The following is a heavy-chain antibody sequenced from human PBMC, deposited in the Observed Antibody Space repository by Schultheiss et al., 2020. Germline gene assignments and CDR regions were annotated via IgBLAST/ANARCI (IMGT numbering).Heavy chain of an antibody. Sequence: GESLKISCKASGYTFTGYYMHWVRQAPGQGLEWVGMINPSDGSTTYAQKFQGRVTITADKSTSTAYMELSSLRSEDTAVYYCARLYSPPQGGNYFQHWGQGTLVTVSS. CDR1: GYTFTGYY. V-gene: IGHV1-46*01. CDR2: INPSDGST. J-gene: IGHJ1*01. CDR3: ARLYSPPQGGNYFQH. D-gene: IGHD2-21*01.